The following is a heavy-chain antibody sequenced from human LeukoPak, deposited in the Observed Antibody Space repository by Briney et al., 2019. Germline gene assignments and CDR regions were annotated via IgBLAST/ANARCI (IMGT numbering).Heavy chain of an antibody. CDR3: ANGNRCTSPNCLGYYYFYMDV. CDR1: GFTFSSYA. V-gene: IGHV3-23*01. Sequence: AGSLRLSCAASGFTFSSYAMNWVRQAPGRGLEWVSGFSGSGGTTYYADSVKGRFTISRDNSKNTLYLQMNSLRAEDTAVYYCANGNRCTSPNCLGYYYFYMDVWGKGTTVTVSS. CDR2: FSGSGGTT. D-gene: IGHD2-8*01. J-gene: IGHJ6*03.